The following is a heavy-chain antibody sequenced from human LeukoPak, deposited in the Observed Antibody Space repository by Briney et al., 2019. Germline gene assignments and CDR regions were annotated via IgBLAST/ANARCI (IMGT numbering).Heavy chain of an antibody. CDR1: GDSITGHY. V-gene: IGHV4-59*11. CDR2: ISHIGST. D-gene: IGHD1-14*01. J-gene: IGHJ3*02. CDR3: ARDRISINALDM. Sequence: WETLSLTCSVFGDSITGHYLTWIRQPPGNGLEWIGYISHIGSTNYNPSLKSRVTISVDTSKNQFSLKLTSVTAADTALYYCARDRISINALDMWGQGTMVTVSS.